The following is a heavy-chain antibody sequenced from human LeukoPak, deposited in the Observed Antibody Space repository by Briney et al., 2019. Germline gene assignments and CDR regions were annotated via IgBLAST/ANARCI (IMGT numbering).Heavy chain of an antibody. D-gene: IGHD6-13*01. Sequence: TPGGSLRLSCAASGFSFKDYYFSWIRQAPGKGLEWVSFINVNGGAMYYADFVKGRFAISRDNAKSSLYLEMNSLRVEVTAVYYCARGPRILAAGSYYFDYWGQGSLVTVSS. CDR1: GFSFKDYY. CDR3: ARGPRILAAGSYYFDY. V-gene: IGHV3-11*01. J-gene: IGHJ4*02. CDR2: INVNGGAM.